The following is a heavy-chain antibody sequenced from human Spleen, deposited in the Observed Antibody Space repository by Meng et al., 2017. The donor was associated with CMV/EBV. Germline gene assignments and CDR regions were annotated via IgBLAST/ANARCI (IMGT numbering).Heavy chain of an antibody. J-gene: IGHJ4*02. Sequence: SGPTLVKPTQTLTLMCTFSGFSLRTSGVGVGWIRQPPGKALEWLALIYWNDDKRYSPSLKSRLTITKDTSKNQVVLTMTNMDPVDTATYYCAHTYYYDSLDYWGQGTLVTVSS. CDR1: GFSLRTSGVG. CDR2: IYWNDDK. D-gene: IGHD3-22*01. CDR3: AHTYYYDSLDY. V-gene: IGHV2-5*01.